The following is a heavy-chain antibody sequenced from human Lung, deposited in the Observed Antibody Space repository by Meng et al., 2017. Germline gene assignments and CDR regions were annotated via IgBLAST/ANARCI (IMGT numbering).Heavy chain of an antibody. J-gene: IGHJ4*02. CDR3: ARDEDISAAGKLFGDY. CDR1: GYNFPDDY. CDR2: INPKSGDT. Sequence: ASVKVSCKPSGYNFPDDYIRWVRRAPGQGLEWMGRINPKSGDTHYAQKFQARVTMTGDTSISTAYMELSGLRSDDTAMYYCARDEDISAAGKLFGDYWGQGTLVTVSS. V-gene: IGHV1-2*06. D-gene: IGHD6-25*01.